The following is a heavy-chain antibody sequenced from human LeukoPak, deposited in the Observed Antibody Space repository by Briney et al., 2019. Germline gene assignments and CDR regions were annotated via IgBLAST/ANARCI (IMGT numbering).Heavy chain of an antibody. Sequence: SETLSLTCAVYGGSFSGYYWSWIRQPPGKGLEWIGSIYYSGSTYYNPSLKSRVTISVDTSKNQFSLKLSSVTAADTAVYYCARSMGYFDYWGQGTLVTVSS. V-gene: IGHV4-34*01. J-gene: IGHJ4*02. CDR1: GGSFSGYY. D-gene: IGHD2/OR15-2a*01. CDR3: ARSMGYFDY. CDR2: IYYSGST.